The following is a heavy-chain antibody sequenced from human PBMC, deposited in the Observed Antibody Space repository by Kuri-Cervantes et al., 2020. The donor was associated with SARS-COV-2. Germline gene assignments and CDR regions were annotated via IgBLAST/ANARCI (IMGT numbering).Heavy chain of an antibody. J-gene: IGHJ5*02. V-gene: IGHV3-53*01. CDR3: ARERGLRGWFDP. CDR1: GFTVSSNY. Sequence: GESLKISCAASGFTVSSNYMSWVRQAPGKGLEWVPVIYSGGSTYYADSVKGRFTISRDNSKNTLYLQMNSLRAEDTAVYYCARERGLRGWFDPWGQGTLVTVSS. CDR2: IYSGGST.